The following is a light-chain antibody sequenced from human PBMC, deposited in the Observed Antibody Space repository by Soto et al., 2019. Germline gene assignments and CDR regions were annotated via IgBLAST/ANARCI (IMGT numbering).Light chain of an antibody. CDR3: QQRSHWPPA. V-gene: IGKV3-11*01. CDR2: DAS. Sequence: EIVLTQSPATLSLSPGERATLSCRASQSVSSYLAWYQRKPGQAPRLLIYDASNRATGIPARFSGSGSGTDFTLTISSLEPEDFAVYYCQQRSHWPPAFGQGTKLEIK. J-gene: IGKJ2*01. CDR1: QSVSSY.